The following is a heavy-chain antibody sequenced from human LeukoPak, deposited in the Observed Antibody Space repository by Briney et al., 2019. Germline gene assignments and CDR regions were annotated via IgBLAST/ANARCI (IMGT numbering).Heavy chain of an antibody. CDR2: IIPIFGTA. D-gene: IGHD3-9*01. J-gene: IGHJ4*02. Sequence: SVKVSCKASGGTFSSYAISWVRQAPGQGLEWMGGIIPIFGTANYAQKFQGRVTITADESTGTAYMELSGLRSEDTAVYYCAGVVFYDILTGYSYYFDYWGQGTLVTVSS. V-gene: IGHV1-69*13. CDR3: AGVVFYDILTGYSYYFDY. CDR1: GGTFSSYA.